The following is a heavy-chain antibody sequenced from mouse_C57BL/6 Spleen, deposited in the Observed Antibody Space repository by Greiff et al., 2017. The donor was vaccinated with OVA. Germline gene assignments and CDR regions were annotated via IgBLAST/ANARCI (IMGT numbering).Heavy chain of an antibody. D-gene: IGHD1-1*01. CDR3: ARGYYYGSSSAWFAY. CDR2: ISSGSSTI. CDR1: GFTFSDYG. J-gene: IGHJ3*01. V-gene: IGHV5-17*01. Sequence: EVQGVESGGGLVKPGGSLKLSCAASGFTFSDYGMHWVRQAPEKGLEWVAYISSGSSTIYYADTVKGRFTISRDNAKNTLFLQMTSLRSEDTAMYYCARGYYYGSSSAWFAYWGKGTLVTVSA.